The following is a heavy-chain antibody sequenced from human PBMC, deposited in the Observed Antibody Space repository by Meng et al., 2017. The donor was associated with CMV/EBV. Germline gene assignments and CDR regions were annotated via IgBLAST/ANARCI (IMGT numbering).Heavy chain of an antibody. CDR1: GYTFTGYY. Sequence: KASGYTFTGYYIDWVRQAPRQGLEWMGWINPNSGGTNYAQKFQGRVTMTRDTSISTAYMELSRLRSDDTAVYYCARGYSYGYPWFDPWGQGTLVTVSS. V-gene: IGHV1-2*02. CDR2: INPNSGGT. CDR3: ARGYSYGYPWFDP. D-gene: IGHD5-18*01. J-gene: IGHJ5*02.